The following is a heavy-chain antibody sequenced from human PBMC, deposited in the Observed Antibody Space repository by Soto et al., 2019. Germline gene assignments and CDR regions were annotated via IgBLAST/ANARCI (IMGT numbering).Heavy chain of an antibody. V-gene: IGHV5-10-1*01. D-gene: IGHD2-15*01. Sequence: GESLNISCKASGYSFTNYWITWVRQMPGKGLEWMGRMGPRTSYIDYGPSARVHVTMSLDKSLTTAYLECSSLEASDTSIYYCARLVIGVTRTFDYWGQGTQVTVSS. CDR3: ARLVIGVTRTFDY. CDR2: MGPRTSYI. J-gene: IGHJ4*02. CDR1: GYSFTNYW.